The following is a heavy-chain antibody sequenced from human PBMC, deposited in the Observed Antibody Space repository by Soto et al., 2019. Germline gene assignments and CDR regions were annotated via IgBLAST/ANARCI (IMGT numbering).Heavy chain of an antibody. CDR3: AGERGYSYGFYY. Sequence: GGSLRLSCAASGFTFSSYAMHWVRQAPGKGLEWVAVISYDGSNKYYADSVKGRFTISRDNSKNTLYLQMNSLRAEDTAVYYCAGERGYSYGFYYWGQGTLVTVSS. V-gene: IGHV3-30-3*01. CDR1: GFTFSSYA. D-gene: IGHD5-18*01. CDR2: ISYDGSNK. J-gene: IGHJ4*02.